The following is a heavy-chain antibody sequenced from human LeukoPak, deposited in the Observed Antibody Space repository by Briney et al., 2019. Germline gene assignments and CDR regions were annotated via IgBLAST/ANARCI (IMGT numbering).Heavy chain of an antibody. V-gene: IGHV3-74*01. Sequence: GGSLRLSCEASGLTLSTYWIHWVRQGPGKGLEWVSRINGDGSSTSYADSVKGRFTISRDNAKSTVYLQMNSLTAEDTAVYHCARAFCPGGSCYGGFDYWGQGTLVTVSS. CDR3: ARAFCPGGSCYGGFDY. J-gene: IGHJ4*02. CDR2: INGDGSST. D-gene: IGHD2-15*01. CDR1: GLTLSTYW.